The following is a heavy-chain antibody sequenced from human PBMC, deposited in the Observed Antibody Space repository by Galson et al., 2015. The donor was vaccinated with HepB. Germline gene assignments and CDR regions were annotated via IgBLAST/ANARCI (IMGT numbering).Heavy chain of an antibody. Sequence: LTCTVSGGSISSDGYFWSWIRQRPGEGLEWIGHIHYSGITHYNPSLKGRLTLSLDASKNQFSLNLSYVIAADTAVYYCARTIYSSSARYYHYGLDVWGQGTTVTVSS. CDR2: IHYSGIT. D-gene: IGHD6-6*01. J-gene: IGHJ6*02. CDR1: GGSISSDGYF. V-gene: IGHV4-31*03. CDR3: ARTIYSSSARYYHYGLDV.